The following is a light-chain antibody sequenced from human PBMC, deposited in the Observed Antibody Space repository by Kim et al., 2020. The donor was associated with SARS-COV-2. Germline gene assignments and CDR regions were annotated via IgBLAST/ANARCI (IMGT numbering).Light chain of an antibody. V-gene: IGLV1-51*01. CDR1: SSNIGNNY. J-gene: IGLJ3*02. CDR3: GTWDTSLDAGV. Sequence: GQKVTISCSGSSSNIGNNYVSWYQQLPGTAPKLLIYDNDRRPSGIPDRFSASKSDSSATLGISGLQTGDEANYYCGTWDTSLDAGVFGGGTQLTVL. CDR2: DND.